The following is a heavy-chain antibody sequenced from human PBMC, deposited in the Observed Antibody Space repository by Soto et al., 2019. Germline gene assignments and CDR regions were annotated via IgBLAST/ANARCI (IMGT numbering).Heavy chain of an antibody. J-gene: IGHJ5*02. CDR3: ANTGDPFGAYGFIS. CDR2: IYWDDDK. Sequence: QITLKESGPTLVKPTQTLTLTCTFSGFSLNTGGVGVGWIRQPPGKALEWLGVIYWDDDKRYSTSRENRLEITKDPSKNQVVLTMTNMDPVDTATYYCANTGDPFGAYGFISWGPGTLVTVSS. CDR1: GFSLNTGGVG. D-gene: IGHD3-16*02. V-gene: IGHV2-5*02.